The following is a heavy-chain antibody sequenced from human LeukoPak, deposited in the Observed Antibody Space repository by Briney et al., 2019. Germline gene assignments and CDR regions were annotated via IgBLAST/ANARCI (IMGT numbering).Heavy chain of an antibody. CDR3: AKEGFGELFYYYYYMDV. CDR1: GFTFSSYA. Sequence: PGGSLRLSCAASGFTFSSYAMSWVRQAPGKGLEWVSGISGSGGSTYYADPEKGRFTISRDNSKNPLYLQMNSLRVEDTAVYYCAKEGFGELFYYYYYMDVWGKGTTVTVSS. D-gene: IGHD3-10*01. V-gene: IGHV3-23*01. CDR2: ISGSGGST. J-gene: IGHJ6*03.